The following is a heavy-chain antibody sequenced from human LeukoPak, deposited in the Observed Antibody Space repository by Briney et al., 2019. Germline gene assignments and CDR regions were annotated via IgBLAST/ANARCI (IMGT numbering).Heavy chain of an antibody. J-gene: IGHJ4*02. V-gene: IGHV3-21*01. Sequence: PGGSLRLSCAASGFTFSSYSMNWVRQAPGKGLEWVSSISSSSSYIYYAGSVKGRFTISRDNAKNSLFLQMNSLRAEGTAVYYCAREGYCSSTTCLPAYWGQGTLITVSS. D-gene: IGHD2-2*01. CDR2: ISSSSSYI. CDR1: GFTFSSYS. CDR3: AREGYCSSTTCLPAY.